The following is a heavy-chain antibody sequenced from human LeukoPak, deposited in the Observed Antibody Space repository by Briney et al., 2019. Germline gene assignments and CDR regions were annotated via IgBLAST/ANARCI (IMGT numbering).Heavy chain of an antibody. D-gene: IGHD6-13*01. CDR3: AKAAAAQTLDAFDI. CDR1: GFTFSSYG. J-gene: IGHJ3*02. CDR2: ISYDGSNK. V-gene: IGHV3-30*18. Sequence: GGSLRLSCAASGFTFSSYGMHWVRQAPGKGREGGAVISYDGSNKHYADSVKGRFTISRDNSKNTLYLQMNSLRAEDTAVYYCAKAAAAQTLDAFDIWGQGTTVTVSS.